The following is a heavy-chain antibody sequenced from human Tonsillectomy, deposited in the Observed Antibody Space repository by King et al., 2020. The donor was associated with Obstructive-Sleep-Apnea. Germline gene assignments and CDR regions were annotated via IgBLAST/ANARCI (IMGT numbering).Heavy chain of an antibody. Sequence: QLQESGPGLVKPSQTLSLTCTVSGGSISSGDYYWSWIRQPPGKGLEWIGYIYYSGSTYYNPSLKSRVTISVDTSKNQFSLKLSSVTAADTAVYYCASLPWYYYGSGSYYAFDIWGQGTMVTVSS. CDR1: GGSISSGDYY. V-gene: IGHV4-30-4*01. J-gene: IGHJ3*02. CDR3: ASLPWYYYGSGSYYAFDI. D-gene: IGHD3-10*01. CDR2: IYYSGST.